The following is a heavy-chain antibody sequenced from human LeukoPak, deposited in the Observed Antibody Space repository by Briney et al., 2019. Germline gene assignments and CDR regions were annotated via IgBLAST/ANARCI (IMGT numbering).Heavy chain of an antibody. CDR3: AKSVSGTTPYYFDY. CDR2: IGGGNGYT. CDR1: GFTFSNYA. J-gene: IGHJ4*02. V-gene: IGHV3-23*01. Sequence: GGSLRLSCAASGFTFSNYAMSWVRQAPAPGKGLEWVSVIGGGNGYTYYADSVKGRFTISRDNFKNTLYLQVNSLRAEDTAVYYCAKSVSGTTPYYFDYWGQGTLVTVSS. D-gene: IGHD1-7*01.